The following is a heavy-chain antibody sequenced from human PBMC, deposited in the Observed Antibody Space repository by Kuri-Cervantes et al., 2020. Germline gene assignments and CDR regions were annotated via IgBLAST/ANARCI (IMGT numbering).Heavy chain of an antibody. J-gene: IGHJ4*02. CDR3: ARDPGSRWLPFDY. Sequence: ASVKVSCKASGYTFTGYYMHWVRQAPGQGLEWMGWINPNSGGTNYAQKFQGRVTMTRDTSISTAYMELSRLRSDDTAVYYCARDPGSRWLPFDYWGQGTLVTVSS. CDR2: INPNSGGT. V-gene: IGHV1-2*02. D-gene: IGHD6-19*01. CDR1: GYTFTGYY.